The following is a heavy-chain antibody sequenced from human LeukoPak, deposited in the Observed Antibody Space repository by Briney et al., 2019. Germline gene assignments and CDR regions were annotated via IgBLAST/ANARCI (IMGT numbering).Heavy chain of an antibody. D-gene: IGHD3-3*01. CDR1: GGSISSSSYY. CDR3: ARGDYDFWSGYLWWFDP. Sequence: PSETLSLTCTVSGGSISSSSYYWGWIRQPPGKGLEWIGSIYYSGSTYYNPSLKSRVTISVDTSKNQFSLKLSSVTAADTAVYYCARGDYDFWSGYLWWFDPWGQGTLVTVSS. CDR2: IYYSGST. V-gene: IGHV4-39*01. J-gene: IGHJ5*02.